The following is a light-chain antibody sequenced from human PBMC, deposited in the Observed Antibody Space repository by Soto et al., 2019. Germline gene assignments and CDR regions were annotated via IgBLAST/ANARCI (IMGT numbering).Light chain of an antibody. CDR2: SDS. Sequence: SYELTQPHSVSVATAQIARITCGGNNIGSKSVHWYQQKPGKYPVRGIYSDSNQPSGIPERFSGSNPGNNATLTINRIEAGDEADYDSQLWDSSSDHLDVFGTGTKLTVL. CDR3: QLWDSSSDHLDV. CDR1: NIGSKS. V-gene: IGLV3-12*02. J-gene: IGLJ1*01.